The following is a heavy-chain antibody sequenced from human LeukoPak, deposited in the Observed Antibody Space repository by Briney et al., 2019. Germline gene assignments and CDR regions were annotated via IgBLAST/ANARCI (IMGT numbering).Heavy chain of an antibody. CDR3: ATAFKYGSGSYYFDY. CDR1: GYTFTGYY. CDR2: INPNSGGT. Sequence: ASVKVSCKASGYTFTGYYMHWVRQAPGQGLEWMGWINPNSGGTNYAQKFQGRVTTTRDTSISTAYMELSRLRSDDTAVYYCATAFKYGSGSYYFDYWGQGTLVTVSS. J-gene: IGHJ4*02. V-gene: IGHV1-2*02. D-gene: IGHD3-10*01.